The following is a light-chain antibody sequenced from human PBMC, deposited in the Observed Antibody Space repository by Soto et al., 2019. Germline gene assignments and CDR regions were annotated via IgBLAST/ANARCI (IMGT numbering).Light chain of an antibody. CDR1: LGFLYKSNNKNH. CDR2: WAS. V-gene: IGKV4-1*01. CDR3: QQYFDVPFT. J-gene: IGKJ4*01. Sequence: ILMTHSPDSVAVSLGDRSARNFNCSLGFLYKSNNKNHLAWYQQKPGQPPQLIIYWASTRESGVPERFSGSGSGTDFTLTISSLEAEDVAFYWCQQYFDVPFTFGGGTKVDIK.